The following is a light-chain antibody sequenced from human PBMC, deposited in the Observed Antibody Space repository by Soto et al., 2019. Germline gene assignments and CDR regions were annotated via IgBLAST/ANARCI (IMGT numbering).Light chain of an antibody. CDR2: DVS. CDR1: SSGVGGYNY. J-gene: IGLJ1*01. V-gene: IGLV2-14*01. Sequence: QSALTQPASVSGSPGQSITIYCTGTSSGVGGYNYVSWYQQHPGKAPKLMIYDVSNRPSGVSNRFSGSKSGNTASLTISGLQAEDEADYYCSSYTSSSTYVFGTGTKLTVL. CDR3: SSYTSSSTYV.